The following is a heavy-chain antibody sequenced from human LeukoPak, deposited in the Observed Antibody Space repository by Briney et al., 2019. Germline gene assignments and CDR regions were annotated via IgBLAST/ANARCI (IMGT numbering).Heavy chain of an antibody. V-gene: IGHV3-49*04. J-gene: IGHJ4*02. CDR2: IRSKAYGGTT. CDR3: TRVDYDILTGYYSPDY. Sequence: PGRSLRLSCTASGFTFGDYAMSWVRQAPGEGLEWVGFIRSKAYGGTTEYAASVKGRFTISRDDSKSIAYLQMNSLKTEDTAVYYCTRVDYDILTGYYSPDYWGQGTLVTVSS. D-gene: IGHD3-9*01. CDR1: GFTFGDYA.